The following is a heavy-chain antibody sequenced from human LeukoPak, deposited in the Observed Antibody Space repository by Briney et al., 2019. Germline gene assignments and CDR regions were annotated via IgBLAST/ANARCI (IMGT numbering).Heavy chain of an antibody. V-gene: IGHV4-59*12. CDR1: GGSISSYY. CDR3: ARGHRTLGY. Sequence: SETLSLTCTVSGGSISSYYWSWIRQPPGKGLEWIGYIYYSGSTYYNPSLKSRVTISVDRSKNQFSLKLSSVTAADTAVYYCARGHRTLGYWGQGTLVTVSS. CDR2: IYYSGST. J-gene: IGHJ4*02.